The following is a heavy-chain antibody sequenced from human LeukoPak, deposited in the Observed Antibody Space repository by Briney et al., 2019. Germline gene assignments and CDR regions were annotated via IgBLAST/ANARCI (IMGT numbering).Heavy chain of an antibody. CDR2: IYTSGST. D-gene: IGHD3-10*01. CDR3: ARGIAPRSRGAVYYYYYMDV. CDR1: GGSISSGSYY. J-gene: IGHJ6*03. V-gene: IGHV4-61*02. Sequence: PSQTLSLTCTVSGGSISSGSYYWSWIRQPAGKGLEWIGRIYTSGSTNYNPSLKSRVTISVDTSKNQFSLKLSSVTAADTAVYYCARGIAPRSRGAVYYYYYMDVWGKGTTVTISS.